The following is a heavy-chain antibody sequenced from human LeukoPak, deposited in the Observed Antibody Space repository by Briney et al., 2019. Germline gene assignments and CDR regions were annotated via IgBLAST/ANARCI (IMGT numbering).Heavy chain of an antibody. CDR2: IRYDGSNK. Sequence: PGGSLRLSCAASGFTFRNYGMHWVRQAPGKGLEWVALIRYDGSNKYYADSVKGRFTISRDNSNNTLYLQISSLRPEDTAMYYCAKGPAVLAADFDYWGQGTLITVSS. CDR3: AKGPAVLAADFDY. V-gene: IGHV3-30*02. CDR1: GFTFRNYG. J-gene: IGHJ4*02. D-gene: IGHD6-13*01.